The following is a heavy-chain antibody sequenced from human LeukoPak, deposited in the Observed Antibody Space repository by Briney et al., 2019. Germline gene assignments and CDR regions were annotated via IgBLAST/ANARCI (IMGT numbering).Heavy chain of an antibody. CDR2: LLDSVNT. CDR3: ATIKRGSIFGYFDF. V-gene: IGHV4-59*11. J-gene: IGHJ4*02. Sequence: SSETLSLTCTVSGGSISSHYWSWIRQPPGKGLEWIAYLLDSVNTKDNPSLQSRLTLSADTSKNQFSLRLSSVTAADTAVYYCATIKRGSIFGYFDFWGQGIKVTVSS. D-gene: IGHD5-18*01. CDR1: GGSISSHY.